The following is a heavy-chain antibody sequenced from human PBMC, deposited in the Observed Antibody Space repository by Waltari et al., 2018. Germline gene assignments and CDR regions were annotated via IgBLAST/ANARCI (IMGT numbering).Heavy chain of an antibody. CDR1: GGSFSGYY. Sequence: GGSFSGYYWSWIRQPPGKGLEWIGEINHSGSTNYNPSLKSRVTISVDTSKNQFSLKLSSVTAADTAVYYCARAAGDIVVVVAARKNYFDYWGQGTLVTVSS. V-gene: IGHV4-34*01. CDR2: INHSGST. J-gene: IGHJ4*02. D-gene: IGHD2-15*01. CDR3: ARAAGDIVVVVAARKNYFDY.